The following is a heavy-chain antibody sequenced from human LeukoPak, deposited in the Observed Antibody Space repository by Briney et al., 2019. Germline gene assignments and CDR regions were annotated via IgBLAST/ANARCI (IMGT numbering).Heavy chain of an antibody. V-gene: IGHV3-30*18. CDR3: AKDREIRYSYPYFDY. D-gene: IGHD5-18*01. CDR1: GFTFSSYG. CDR2: ISYDGSNK. Sequence: GGSLRLSCAASGFTFSSYGMHWVRQAPGNGLEWVAVISYDGSNKYYADSVKGRFTISRDNSKNTLYLQMNSLRAEDTAVYYCAKDREIRYSYPYFDYWGQGTLVTVSS. J-gene: IGHJ4*02.